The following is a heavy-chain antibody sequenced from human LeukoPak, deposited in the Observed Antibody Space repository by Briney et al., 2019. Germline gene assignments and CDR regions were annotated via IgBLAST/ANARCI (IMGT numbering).Heavy chain of an antibody. D-gene: IGHD3-10*01. Sequence: GGSLRLSCAASGFTFSDYYMSWIRQAPGKGLEWVSYISSSGSTIYYADSVKGRFTISRDNAKNSLYLQMNSLRAEDTAVYYCARALWQYYYGSGNYCDAFDIWGQGTMVTVSS. V-gene: IGHV3-11*01. CDR1: GFTFSDYY. CDR3: ARALWQYYYGSGNYCDAFDI. CDR2: ISSSGSTI. J-gene: IGHJ3*02.